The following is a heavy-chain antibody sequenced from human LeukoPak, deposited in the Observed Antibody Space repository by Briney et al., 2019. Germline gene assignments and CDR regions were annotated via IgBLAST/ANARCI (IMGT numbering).Heavy chain of an antibody. CDR2: IKQDGSEK. D-gene: IGHD3-10*01. V-gene: IGHV3-7*01. J-gene: IGHJ6*03. Sequence: GGSLRLSCAASGFTFSSYWMSWVRQAPGKGLEWVANIKQDGSEKYYVDSVKGRFTISRDNAKNSLYLQMNSLRAEDTAVYYCARGRGEGGFGELSHSYYMDVWGKGTTVTISS. CDR1: GFTFSSYW. CDR3: ARGRGEGGFGELSHSYYMDV.